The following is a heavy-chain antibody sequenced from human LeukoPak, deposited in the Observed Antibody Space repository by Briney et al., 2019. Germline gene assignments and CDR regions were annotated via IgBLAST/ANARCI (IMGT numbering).Heavy chain of an antibody. CDR3: ARDLQYYGSGMVIAFDI. V-gene: IGHV3-48*03. CDR1: GFTFSSYE. CDR2: ISSSGSTI. J-gene: IGHJ3*02. Sequence: PGGSLRLSCAASGFTFSSYEMNWVRQAPGKGLEWVSYISSSGSTIYYADSVKGRFTISRDNAKNSLYLQMNSLRAEDTAVYYCARDLQYYGSGMVIAFDIWGQGTMVTVSS. D-gene: IGHD3-10*01.